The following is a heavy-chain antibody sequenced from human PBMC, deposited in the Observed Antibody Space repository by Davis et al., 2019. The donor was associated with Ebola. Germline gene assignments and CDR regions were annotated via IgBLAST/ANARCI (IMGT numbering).Heavy chain of an antibody. CDR1: GFTFSDYY. J-gene: IGHJ5*02. CDR2: ISRSGTTI. V-gene: IGHV3-11*01. D-gene: IGHD3-3*01. Sequence: GGSLRLSCAASGFTFSDYYISWIRQAPGKGLEWVSYISRSGTTIYYADSVKGRFSISRDNARNSLYLQMNSLRAEDTAVYYCARGGYDFWTGSNGFDPWGQGTLLTVSS. CDR3: ARGGYDFWTGSNGFDP.